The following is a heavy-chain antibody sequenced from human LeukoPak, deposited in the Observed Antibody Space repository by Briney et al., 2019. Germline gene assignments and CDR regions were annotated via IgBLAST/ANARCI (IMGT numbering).Heavy chain of an antibody. CDR1: GGSISSSSYY. J-gene: IGHJ2*01. CDR2: IYYSGST. D-gene: IGHD4-23*01. V-gene: IGHV4-39*07. CDR3: AKDYGGNSDWYFDL. Sequence: SETLSLTCTVSGGSISSSSYYWGWIRQPPGKGLEWIGSIYYSGSTYYNPSLKSRVTISVDTSKNQFSLKLSSVTAADTAVYYCAKDYGGNSDWYFDLWGRGTLVTVSS.